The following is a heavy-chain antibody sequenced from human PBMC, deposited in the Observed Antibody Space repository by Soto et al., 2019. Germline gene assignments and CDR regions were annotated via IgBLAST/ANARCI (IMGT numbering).Heavy chain of an antibody. CDR1: GYTFTSYA. V-gene: IGHV1-3*01. CDR2: INAGNGNT. CDR3: ATVVGSGSYYNQYNWFDP. J-gene: IGHJ5*02. D-gene: IGHD3-10*01. Sequence: ASVKVSCKASGYTFTSYAMHWVRQAPGQRLEWMGWINAGNGNTKYSQKFQGRVTITRDTSASTAYMELSSLRSDDTAVYYCATVVGSGSYYNQYNWFDPWGQGTLVTVSS.